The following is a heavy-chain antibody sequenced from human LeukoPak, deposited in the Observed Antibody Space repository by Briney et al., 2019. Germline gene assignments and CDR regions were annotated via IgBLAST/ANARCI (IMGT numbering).Heavy chain of an antibody. CDR2: IYYSGST. D-gene: IGHD2-2*01. CDR1: GCSISTYY. Sequence: SETLSFTCTVSGCSISTYYWSWLRQRPGKGLEWFGYIYYSGSTNYAQTLKSRVTISVDASKSQVSMKLSTVTAADTAVYYCARGASSLSDFDSRGQGTLVTVSS. J-gene: IGHJ4*02. V-gene: IGHV4-59*01. CDR3: ARGASSLSDFDS.